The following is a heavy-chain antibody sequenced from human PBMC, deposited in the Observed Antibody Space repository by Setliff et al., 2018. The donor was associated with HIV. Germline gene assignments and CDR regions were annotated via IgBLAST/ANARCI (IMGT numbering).Heavy chain of an antibody. J-gene: IGHJ4*02. Sequence: GGSLRLSCAASGFTFDRYWMHWVRQAPGEGLVWVSRVNTDGSIKTYADSVKDRFTISRDNAKNTLYLQMNSRRAEDTGVYYCHSGYDTEEQSYFDYWGQGTLVTVSS. V-gene: IGHV3-74*01. CDR1: GFTFDRYW. CDR2: VNTDGSIK. D-gene: IGHD5-12*01. CDR3: HSGYDTEEQSYFDY.